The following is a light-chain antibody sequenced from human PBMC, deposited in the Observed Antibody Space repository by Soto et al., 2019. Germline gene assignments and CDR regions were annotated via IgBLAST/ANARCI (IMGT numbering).Light chain of an antibody. CDR1: QSVSTN. J-gene: IGKJ5*01. V-gene: IGKV3-15*01. CDR2: GAS. Sequence: EIVITQSPATLSISPGERPTLSCMASQSVSTNLAWYQHKPGQAPRLLIYGASTTATDVPPRFSGSGSGTEFTLTISNLQSEDFAVYYCQQYNDWPRTFGQGTRLEIK. CDR3: QQYNDWPRT.